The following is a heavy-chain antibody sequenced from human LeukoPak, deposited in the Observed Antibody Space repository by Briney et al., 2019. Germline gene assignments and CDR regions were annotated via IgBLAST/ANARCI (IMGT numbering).Heavy chain of an antibody. V-gene: IGHV4-4*09. CDR1: GGSISSYY. CDR3: ASSAAGPQYLQH. CDR2: IYTRGST. D-gene: IGHD6-13*01. J-gene: IGHJ1*01. Sequence: SETLSLTCTVSGGSISSYYWSWIRQPPGKGLEWIGYIYTRGSTNYNPSLKSRVTISVDTSKNQFSLKLSSVTAADMAVYYCASSAAGPQYLQHWGQGTLVTVSS.